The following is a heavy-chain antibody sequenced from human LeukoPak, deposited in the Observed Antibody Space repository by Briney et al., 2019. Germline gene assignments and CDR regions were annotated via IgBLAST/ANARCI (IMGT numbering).Heavy chain of an antibody. V-gene: IGHV1-69*13. CDR2: IIPIFGTA. J-gene: IGHJ6*03. CDR3: AGGRIGYCSSTSCYYYYYMDV. Sequence: ASVKVSCKASGGTFSSYAISWVRQAPGQGLEWMGGIIPIFGTANYAQKFQGRVTITADESTSTAYMELSSLRSEDTAVYYCAGGRIGYCSSTSCYYYYYMDVWGKGTTVTVSS. D-gene: IGHD2-2*01. CDR1: GGTFSSYA.